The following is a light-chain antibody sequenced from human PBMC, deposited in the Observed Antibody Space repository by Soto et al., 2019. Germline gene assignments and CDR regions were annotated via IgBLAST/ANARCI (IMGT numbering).Light chain of an antibody. CDR2: GAS. CDR1: QSVSSSY. J-gene: IGKJ3*01. V-gene: IGKV3-20*01. Sequence: ELVLTQSPGTLSLSPGERATLSCRASQSVSSSYLAWYQQKPGQAPRLPIYGASSRATGIPDRFSGSGSGTDFTLTISRLEPEDFAVYYCQQYGSSSFTFGPGTKVDIK. CDR3: QQYGSSSFT.